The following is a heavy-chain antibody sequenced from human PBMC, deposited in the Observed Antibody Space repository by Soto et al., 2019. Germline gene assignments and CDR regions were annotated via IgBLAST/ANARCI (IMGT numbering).Heavy chain of an antibody. Sequence: SETLSLTCTVSVGSISSYYWSWIRQPPGKGLEWIGYIYYSGSTNYNPSLKSRVTISVDTSKNQFSLKLSSVTAADTAVYYCARAEYYGSGYSYWGQGTLVTVSS. CDR1: VGSISSYY. CDR2: IYYSGST. D-gene: IGHD3-10*01. J-gene: IGHJ4*02. CDR3: ARAEYYGSGYSY. V-gene: IGHV4-59*01.